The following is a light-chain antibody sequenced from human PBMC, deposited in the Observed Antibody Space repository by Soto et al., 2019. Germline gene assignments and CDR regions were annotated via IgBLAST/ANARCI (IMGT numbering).Light chain of an antibody. V-gene: IGKV3-15*01. J-gene: IGKJ1*01. CDR2: GAS. CDR3: QQYGSSGT. CDR1: QSVSSN. Sequence: EIVMTQSPATLSVSPGERAPLSCRASQSVSSNLACYQQKPGQAPRLLIYGASTRGTGIPARFSGSGSGTEFTLTISRLEPEDFAVYYCQQYGSSGTFGKGTKVDIK.